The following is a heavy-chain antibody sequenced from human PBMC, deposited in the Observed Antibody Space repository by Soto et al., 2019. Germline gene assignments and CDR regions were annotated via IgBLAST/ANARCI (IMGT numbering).Heavy chain of an antibody. Sequence: QVPLVQSGAEVKKPGASVKVSCKASGYTFTSYGISWVRQAPGQGLEWMGWISAYNGNTKYAQKFQGRVTMTTDTYTSTAYMEVRSLRSDDTAVYYCARDAAAGLNDYWGQGTLVTVSS. CDR2: ISAYNGNT. V-gene: IGHV1-18*01. CDR1: GYTFTSYG. CDR3: ARDAAAGLNDY. D-gene: IGHD6-13*01. J-gene: IGHJ4*02.